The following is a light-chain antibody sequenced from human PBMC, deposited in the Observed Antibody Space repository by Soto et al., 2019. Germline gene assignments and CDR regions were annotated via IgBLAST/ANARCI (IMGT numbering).Light chain of an antibody. CDR1: QSITNY. CDR3: QKRYSWPVT. V-gene: IGKV3-11*01. CDR2: ATS. Sequence: EIVLTPSPATLSLSPVERSTLSCMASQSITNYLGWYQQKPGQAPRLLIYATSNRATGIPARFSGSGSGTNFTLPISSLEPEDFSVYYCQKRYSWPVTCGQGTRRAIK. J-gene: IGKJ5*01.